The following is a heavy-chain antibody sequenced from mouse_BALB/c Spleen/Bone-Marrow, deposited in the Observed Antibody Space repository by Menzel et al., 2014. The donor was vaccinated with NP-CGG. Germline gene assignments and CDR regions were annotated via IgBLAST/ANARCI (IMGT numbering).Heavy chain of an antibody. V-gene: IGHV2-9*02. CDR2: IWAGGST. CDR1: GFSLTGYG. CDR3: ARVIRYESYFDY. J-gene: IGHJ2*01. D-gene: IGHD2-14*01. Sequence: VMLVESGPGLVAPSQSLSITCTVSGFSLTGYGAHWVRQPPGKGLEWLGVIWAGGSTNYNSALMSRLSISKDNSKSQVFLKMNSLQTDDTAMYYCARVIRYESYFDYWGQGTTLTVSS.